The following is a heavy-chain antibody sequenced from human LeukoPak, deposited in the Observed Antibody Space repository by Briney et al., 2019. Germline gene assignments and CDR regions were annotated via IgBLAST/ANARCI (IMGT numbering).Heavy chain of an antibody. CDR2: IYYSGST. CDR1: GGSISSHY. J-gene: IGHJ4*02. D-gene: IGHD3-22*01. CDR3: ARRWDDSSGYYLFDY. V-gene: IGHV4-59*11. Sequence: SETLSLTCTVSGGSISSHYWSWIRQPPGEGLEWIGYIYYSGSTNYNPSLKSRVTISVDTSKNQFSLKLSSVTAADTAVYYCARRWDDSSGYYLFDYWGQGTLVTVSS.